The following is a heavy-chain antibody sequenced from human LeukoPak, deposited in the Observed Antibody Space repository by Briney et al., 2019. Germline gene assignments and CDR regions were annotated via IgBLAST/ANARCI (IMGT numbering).Heavy chain of an antibody. Sequence: GGSLRLSCAASGFIFSSYTMNWVRQAPGKGLEWVSSISSSSSYIYYANSVKGRFTISRDNSKNTLYLQMGSLRAEDMAVYYCARALVGATGFDYWGQGTLVTVSS. CDR1: GFIFSSYT. D-gene: IGHD1-26*01. J-gene: IGHJ4*02. CDR2: ISSSSSYI. V-gene: IGHV3-21*01. CDR3: ARALVGATGFDY.